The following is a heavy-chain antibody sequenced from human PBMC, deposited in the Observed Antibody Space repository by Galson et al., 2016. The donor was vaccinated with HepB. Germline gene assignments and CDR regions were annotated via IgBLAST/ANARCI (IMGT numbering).Heavy chain of an antibody. D-gene: IGHD3-22*01. J-gene: IGHJ6*02. CDR2: ISRSSSTI. Sequence: SLRLSCAASGFTLSTFSMNWVRQAPGKGLEWVSYISRSSSTIYYADSLKGRFTISRDNAKNSLYLQMNSLRDEDTAVYYCARAEYYYDSTGYTMDVWGQGTTVTVSS. V-gene: IGHV3-48*02. CDR1: GFTLSTFS. CDR3: ARAEYYYDSTGYTMDV.